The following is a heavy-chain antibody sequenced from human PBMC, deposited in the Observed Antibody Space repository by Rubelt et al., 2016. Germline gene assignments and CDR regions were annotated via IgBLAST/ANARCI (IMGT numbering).Heavy chain of an antibody. D-gene: IGHD1-7*01. CDR3: ARDPRAGTTSFDY. CDR1: GGSISSGGYY. Sequence: QVQLQESGPGLVKPSQTLSLTCSVSGGSISSGGYYWSWIRQHPGKGLEWIGYMYYSGSTYHNPSLKSRVTISLDPSKNQFSLKLSSVTAADTAVYYCARDPRAGTTSFDYWGQGTLVTVSS. J-gene: IGHJ4*02. V-gene: IGHV4-31*03. CDR2: MYYSGST.